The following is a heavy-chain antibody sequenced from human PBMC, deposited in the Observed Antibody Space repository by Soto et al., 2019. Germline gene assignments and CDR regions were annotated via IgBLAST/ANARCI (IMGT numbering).Heavy chain of an antibody. D-gene: IGHD2-21*01. Sequence: EVQLLESGGGLVQPGGSLSLSCAASGFTFSSYVMSWVRQAPGKGLEWVSAITDSGGNTYYAESVKARFTISRDNYKNTVDLQVNSLRAEDTAVYYCASVNCSCGSNVGHWGQGNLVTVSS. CDR3: ASVNCSCGSNVGH. J-gene: IGHJ4*02. V-gene: IGHV3-23*01. CDR1: GFTFSSYV. CDR2: ITDSGGNT.